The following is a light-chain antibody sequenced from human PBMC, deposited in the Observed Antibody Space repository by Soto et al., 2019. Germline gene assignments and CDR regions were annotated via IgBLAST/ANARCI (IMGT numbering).Light chain of an antibody. CDR1: QNLSRN. Sequence: ELMMTQSPATLSVSPGERATLSCRASQNLSRNLAWYQQQPGQAPRLLIFYASTRATGIPARFSGSGSGTDFTLTISSLQSEDFAVYYCQQYDKWPHTFGQGTKLEIK. CDR3: QQYDKWPHT. V-gene: IGKV3-15*01. CDR2: YAS. J-gene: IGKJ2*01.